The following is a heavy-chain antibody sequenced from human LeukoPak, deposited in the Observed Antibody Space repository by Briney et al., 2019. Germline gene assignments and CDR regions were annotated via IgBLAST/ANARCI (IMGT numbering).Heavy chain of an antibody. V-gene: IGHV4-34*01. CDR2: INHSGST. CDR1: GGSFNGYY. CDR3: ARERSGWYVKDY. Sequence: PSETLSLTCAVYGGSFNGYYWSWIRQPPGKGLEWIGEINHSGSTNYNPSLKSRVTISVDTSKNQFSLKLSSVTAADTAVYYCARERSGWYVKDYWGQGTLVTVSS. J-gene: IGHJ4*02. D-gene: IGHD6-19*01.